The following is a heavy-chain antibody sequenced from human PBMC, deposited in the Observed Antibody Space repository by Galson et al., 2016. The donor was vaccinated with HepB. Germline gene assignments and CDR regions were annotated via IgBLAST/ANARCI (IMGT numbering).Heavy chain of an antibody. J-gene: IGHJ3*02. Sequence: SLRLSCAASGFTFSGSAMHWVRQASGKGLEWVGRIRSNANSYATAYARSVQGRFTISRDDSKNTAYPQMNSLKTEDTAEYYCTRHSGGGICYDIWGQGTMVTVSS. D-gene: IGHD2-15*01. V-gene: IGHV3-73*01. CDR2: IRSNANSYAT. CDR1: GFTFSGSA. CDR3: TRHSGGGICYDI.